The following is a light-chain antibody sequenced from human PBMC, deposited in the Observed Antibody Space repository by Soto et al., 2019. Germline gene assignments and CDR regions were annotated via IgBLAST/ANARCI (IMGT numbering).Light chain of an antibody. CDR1: QSISSW. V-gene: IGKV1-5*03. J-gene: IGKJ1*01. CDR3: QQYNDNWT. Sequence: DIQMTQSPSTLSASVGDRVTITCRASQSISSWLAWYQQKPGKAPRLLIYKASNLESWVPSRFSGSGSGTEFTLTISSLQPDDSATYYCQQYNDNWTFGQGTKVEIK. CDR2: KAS.